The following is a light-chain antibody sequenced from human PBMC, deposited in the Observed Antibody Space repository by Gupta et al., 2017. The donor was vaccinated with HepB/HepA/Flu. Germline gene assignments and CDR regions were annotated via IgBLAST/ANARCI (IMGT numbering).Light chain of an antibody. CDR2: KTT. V-gene: IGLV3-25*01. Sequence: SYDLTQPPSVSVSLGQTAKITCSTERQFVYWYQKKPGRAPYLLIYKTTERPPGGPELFSCSSTSETSVTLTITGVQAEDEADYYCQSEHSEDTCGVFGGGTKLTVL. CDR3: QSEHSEDTCGV. CDR1: RQF. J-gene: IGLJ3*02.